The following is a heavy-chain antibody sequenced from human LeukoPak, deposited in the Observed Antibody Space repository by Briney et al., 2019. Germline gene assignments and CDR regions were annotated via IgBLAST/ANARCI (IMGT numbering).Heavy chain of an antibody. CDR2: INAGNGNT. CDR1: GYTFTKYA. Sequence: ASVKVSCKTSGYTFTKYAISWVRQAPGQRLEWMGWINAGNGNTKYSKEFQGRVTITRDTSASTAYMELSSLRSEDMAVYYCARDHGSPGFDYWGQGTLVTVSS. V-gene: IGHV1-3*03. CDR3: ARDHGSPGFDY. J-gene: IGHJ4*02. D-gene: IGHD6-13*01.